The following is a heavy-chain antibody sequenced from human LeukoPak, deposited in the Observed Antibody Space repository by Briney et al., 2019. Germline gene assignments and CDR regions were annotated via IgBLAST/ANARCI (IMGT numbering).Heavy chain of an antibody. D-gene: IGHD3-10*01. V-gene: IGHV1-24*01. CDR2: FDPEDGET. CDR3: ARHGGFGEPEDFDI. Sequence: ASVKVSCKVSGYTLTELSMHWVRQAPGKGLEWMGGFDPEDGETIYAQKFQGRVTMTEDTSTDTAYMELSSLRSEDTAVYYCARHGGFGEPEDFDIWGQGTMVTVSS. CDR1: GYTLTELS. J-gene: IGHJ3*02.